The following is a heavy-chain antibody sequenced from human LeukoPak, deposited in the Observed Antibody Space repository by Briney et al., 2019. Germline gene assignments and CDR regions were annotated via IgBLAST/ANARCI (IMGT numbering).Heavy chain of an antibody. Sequence: PGGSLTLSCAASGFTLSSYAMSWVGQAPGKGLEWVAAISGSGGSTYYADSGKGRFTISRDNSKNTLYLQMNSLRAEDTAVYYCAKGGLRQQLVWARIYYFDYWGQGTLVTVSS. J-gene: IGHJ4*02. CDR3: AKGGLRQQLVWARIYYFDY. CDR2: ISGSGGST. CDR1: GFTLSSYA. D-gene: IGHD6-13*01. V-gene: IGHV3-23*01.